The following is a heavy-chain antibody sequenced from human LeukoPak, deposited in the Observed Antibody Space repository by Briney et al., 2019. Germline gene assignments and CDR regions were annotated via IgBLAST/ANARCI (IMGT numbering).Heavy chain of an antibody. CDR1: GFSFGDYG. Sequence: GGSLRLSCEASGFSFGDYGMNWVRQAPGKGLEWVSAISSSSSYIYIADSLQGRFTISRDNAKNSLFLQMNSLRAEDTAVYYCARLSSSSWYGSDFQEWGQGTLVTVSS. CDR3: ARLSSSSWYGSDFQE. J-gene: IGHJ1*01. CDR2: ISSSSSYI. V-gene: IGHV3-21*01. D-gene: IGHD6-13*01.